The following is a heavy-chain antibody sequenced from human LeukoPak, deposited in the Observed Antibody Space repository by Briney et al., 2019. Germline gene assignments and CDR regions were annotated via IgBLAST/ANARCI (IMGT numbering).Heavy chain of an antibody. D-gene: IGHD1-26*01. V-gene: IGHV3-74*01. CDR1: GFTFSSYW. CDR3: ARVLRAWELLPEAGY. Sequence: GGSLRLSCAASGFTFSSYWMHWLRQASGKGLVWVSRINSDGSSTSYADSVKGRFTISRDNAKNTLYLQMNSLRAEDTAVYYCARVLRAWELLPEAGYWGQGTLVTVSS. J-gene: IGHJ4*02. CDR2: INSDGSST.